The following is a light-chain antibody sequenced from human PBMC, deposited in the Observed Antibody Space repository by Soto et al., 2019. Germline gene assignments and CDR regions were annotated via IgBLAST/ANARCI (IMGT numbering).Light chain of an antibody. J-gene: IGLJ3*02. Sequence: QSVLTQPPSVSGAPGQRVTISCTGSSSNIGAGYDVHWYQQLPGTAPKLLIYGNGNRPSGVPDRFSGSKSGNTASLTISGLQEEDEADYHCSSYTESASYVLFGGGTKLTVL. CDR1: SSNIGAGYD. CDR3: SSYTESASYVL. V-gene: IGLV1-40*01. CDR2: GNG.